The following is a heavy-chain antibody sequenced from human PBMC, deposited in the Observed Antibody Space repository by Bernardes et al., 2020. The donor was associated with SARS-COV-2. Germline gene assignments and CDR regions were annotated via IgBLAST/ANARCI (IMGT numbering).Heavy chain of an antibody. CDR2: IHSSGSI. J-gene: IGHJ6*03. V-gene: IGHV4-59*08. D-gene: IGHD3-3*01. Sequence: SETLSLTCSVSGGSISSYFWTWIRQPPGKGLEWIGHIHSSGSITYNPSLKSRVTISVDTSKNHFSLKLSSVTAADTAVYYCARQGYYDLWSGRNDAYFHYMDVWGKGTAVTVSS. CDR3: ARQGYYDLWSGRNDAYFHYMDV. CDR1: GGSISSYF.